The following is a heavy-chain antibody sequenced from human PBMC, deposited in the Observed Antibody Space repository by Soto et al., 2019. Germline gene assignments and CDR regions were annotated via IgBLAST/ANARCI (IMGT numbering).Heavy chain of an antibody. Sequence: PSETLSLTFTVSGGSISSSSYYWSWIRQPPGKGLEWIGYIYYSGSTNYNPSLKSRVTISVDTSKNQFSLKLSSVTAADTAVYYCAREAPPWSHFDYWGQGTLVTVSS. V-gene: IGHV4-61*01. CDR3: AREAPPWSHFDY. CDR1: GGSISSSSYY. CDR2: IYYSGST. D-gene: IGHD1-1*01. J-gene: IGHJ4*02.